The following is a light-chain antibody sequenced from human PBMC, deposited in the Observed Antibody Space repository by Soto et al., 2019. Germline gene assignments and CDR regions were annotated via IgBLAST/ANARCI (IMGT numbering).Light chain of an antibody. J-gene: IGLJ1*01. CDR3: CSYAGSSTLNYV. V-gene: IGLV2-23*02. Sequence: QSALTQPASVSGSPGQSITISCTGTSSDVGSYNLVSWYQQHPSKAPKLMIYEVSKRPSGVSNRFSGSKSGNTASLTISGLQAEDEADYYCCSYAGSSTLNYVFGTGTKVTVL. CDR2: EVS. CDR1: SSDVGSYNL.